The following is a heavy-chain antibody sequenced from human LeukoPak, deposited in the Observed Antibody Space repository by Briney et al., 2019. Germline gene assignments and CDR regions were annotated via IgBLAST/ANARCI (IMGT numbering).Heavy chain of an antibody. V-gene: IGHV4-30-2*01. D-gene: IGHD2-2*01. J-gene: IGHJ3*02. Sequence: SETLSLTCAFSGGSIRRGGDCWSWIRQPPGKSLEWIGYIYHSGSTYYNPSLKSRVTISVDRSKNQFSLKLSSVTAADTAVYYCARGVGVPAAIMGAFDIWGQGTLVTVSS. CDR2: IYHSGST. CDR3: ARGVGVPAAIMGAFDI. CDR1: GGSIRRGGDC.